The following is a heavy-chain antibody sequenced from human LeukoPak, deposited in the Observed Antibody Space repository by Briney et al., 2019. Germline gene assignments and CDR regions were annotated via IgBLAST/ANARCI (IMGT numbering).Heavy chain of an antibody. V-gene: IGHV3-48*03. CDR2: ISSSGSTI. Sequence: GGSLRLSCAASGFTFSTYEMTWVRQSPGKGLEWVSYISSSGSTIYYADSVKGRFTISRDNARNSLYLQMNSLRAEDTAVYYCAELGITMIGGVWGKGTTVTISS. D-gene: IGHD3-10*02. CDR3: AELGITMIGGV. CDR1: GFTFSTYE. J-gene: IGHJ6*04.